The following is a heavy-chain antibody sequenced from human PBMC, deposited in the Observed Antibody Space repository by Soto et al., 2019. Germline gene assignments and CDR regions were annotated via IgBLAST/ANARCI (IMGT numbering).Heavy chain of an antibody. CDR3: ARHAPGGVVAARPGYYYYLMDF. V-gene: IGHV4-59*08. CDR2: IYCSGST. Sequence: PSETLSLTCTVSGGSISSYYWSWIRQPPGKGLEWIGYIYCSGSTNYNPSLKSQVTISVDTSKNQFSLKLSSVTAADTAVYYCARHAPGGVVAARPGYYYYLMDFWGKGTSDTVSS. CDR1: GGSISSYY. D-gene: IGHD6-6*01. J-gene: IGHJ6*03.